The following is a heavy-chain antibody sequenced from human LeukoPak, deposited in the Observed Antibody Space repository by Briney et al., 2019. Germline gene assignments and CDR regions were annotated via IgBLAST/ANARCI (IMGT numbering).Heavy chain of an antibody. V-gene: IGHV1-8*01. J-gene: IGHJ4*02. D-gene: IGHD2-2*01. CDR3: ARAGGRRVPAALLGY. Sequence: ASVKVSCKASGYTFTSYDINWVRQATGQELAWMGWMYPNSGNKGYAQKFQGRVTMTRNTSISTAYMELSSLRSEDTAVYYCARAGGRRVPAALLGYWGQGTLATVSS. CDR2: MYPNSGNK. CDR1: GYTFTSYD.